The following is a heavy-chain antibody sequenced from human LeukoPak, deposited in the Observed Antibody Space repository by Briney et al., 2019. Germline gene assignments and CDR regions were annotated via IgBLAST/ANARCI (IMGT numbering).Heavy chain of an antibody. J-gene: IGHJ6*03. CDR3: AKGSGYGAQYYYYYMDV. V-gene: IGHV3-30*02. CDR2: IRYDGSNK. D-gene: IGHD5-12*01. CDR1: GFTFSSYG. Sequence: PGGSLRLSCAASGFTFSSYGMHWVRQAPGKGLEWVAFIRYDGSNKYYADSVKSRFTISRDNSKNTLYLHVNSLRPEDTAVYYCAKGSGYGAQYYYYYMDVWGKGTTVTISS.